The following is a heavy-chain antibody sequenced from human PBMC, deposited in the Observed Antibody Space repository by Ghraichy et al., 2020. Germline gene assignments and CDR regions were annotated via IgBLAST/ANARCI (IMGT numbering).Heavy chain of an antibody. D-gene: IGHD2-21*02. CDR2: INTNGGST. V-gene: IGHV1-46*03. CDR3: ARRVTGCDCTSCVRLDY. J-gene: IGHJ4*02. Sequence: ASVKVSCKASGYTFTSYYIHWVRQAPGQGLEWMGIINTNGGSTNYAQKFQGRVTMTSDTSTSTVYMELSSLRSDDTAVYYCARRVTGCDCTSCVRLDYWGQGTLVTVSS. CDR1: GYTFTSYY.